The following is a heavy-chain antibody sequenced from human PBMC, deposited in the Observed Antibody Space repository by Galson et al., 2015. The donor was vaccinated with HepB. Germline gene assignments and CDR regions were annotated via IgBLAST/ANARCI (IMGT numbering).Heavy chain of an antibody. V-gene: IGHV1-2*02. Sequence: SVKVPCKASGYIFSGFYIHWVRQAPGQGLECMGWINPNSGGTNYAQKLQGRVTMTRDTSIRTAYMELRRLRSDDTAVYYCASACRIVGARGFDSWGQGTLVTVSS. CDR3: ASACRIVGARGFDS. CDR2: INPNSGGT. J-gene: IGHJ4*02. D-gene: IGHD1-26*01. CDR1: GYIFSGFY.